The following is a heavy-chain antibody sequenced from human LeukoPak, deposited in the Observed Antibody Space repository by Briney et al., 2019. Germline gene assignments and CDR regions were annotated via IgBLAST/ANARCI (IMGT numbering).Heavy chain of an antibody. CDR3: AKGAFVVVTEFDY. V-gene: IGHV3-30*02. Sequence: LPGGSLRLSCAASGFTFSSYGMHWVRQAPGKGLEWVAFIRYDGSNKYYADSVKGRFTISRDNSKNTLYLQINSLRAEDTAVYYCAKGAFVVVTEFDYWGQGTLVTVSS. CDR1: GFTFSSYG. J-gene: IGHJ4*02. CDR2: IRYDGSNK. D-gene: IGHD2-21*02.